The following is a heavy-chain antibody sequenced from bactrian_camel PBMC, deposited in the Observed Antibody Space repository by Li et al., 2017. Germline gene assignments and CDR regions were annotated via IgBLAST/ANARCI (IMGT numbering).Heavy chain of an antibody. Sequence: VQLVESGGGLVQPGGSLRLSCAASGFIASSYAMVWVRQAPGKGLEWVSTINALGGSTYYADPVKGRFTISRDNAKNTLYLQMDSLKPEDTAMYYCAARFYELGSRGALNYWGQGTQVTVS. D-gene: IGHD5*01. CDR1: GFIASSYA. J-gene: IGHJ4*01. CDR3: AARFYELGSRGALNY. V-gene: IGHV3S31*01. CDR2: INALGGST.